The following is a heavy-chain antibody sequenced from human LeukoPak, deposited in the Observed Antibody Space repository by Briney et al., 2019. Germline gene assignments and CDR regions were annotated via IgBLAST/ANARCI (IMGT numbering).Heavy chain of an antibody. CDR2: IAYDGSRA. J-gene: IGHJ4*02. V-gene: IGHV3-33*01. Sequence: GGSLRLSCAGSGFSFGGYGMHWFRQTPGKGLEWVAVIAYDGSRAFYADSVKGRFTISRDNSKNTMSVQMDDLRAEDTAVYYCTRYNNDHFDYWGQGTLVTVSS. D-gene: IGHD1-14*01. CDR1: GFSFGGYG. CDR3: TRYNNDHFDY.